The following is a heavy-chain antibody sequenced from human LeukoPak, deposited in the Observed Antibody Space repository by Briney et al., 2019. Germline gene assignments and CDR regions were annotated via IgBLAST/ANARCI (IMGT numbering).Heavy chain of an antibody. Sequence: PSETLSLTCTVSGGPIISHYWTWIRQSPVKGLEWIGDISNSGSTSYNPSLKSRVTTSIDTSKNQFSLKLSSVTAADTAVYYCGRDALVGYLSFYYMDVWGKGTTVTVSS. CDR2: ISNSGST. CDR1: GGPIISHY. V-gene: IGHV4-59*11. J-gene: IGHJ6*03. D-gene: IGHD2-15*01. CDR3: GRDALVGYLSFYYMDV.